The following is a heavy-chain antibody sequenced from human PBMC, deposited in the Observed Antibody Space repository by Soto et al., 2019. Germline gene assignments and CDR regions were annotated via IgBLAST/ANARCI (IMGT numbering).Heavy chain of an antibody. J-gene: IGHJ6*02. Sequence: EVQLVESRGGLVKPGGSLRLSCAASGFTFSSYSMNWVRQAPGKGLEWVSSISSSSSYIYYADSVKGRFTISRDNAKNSLYLQMNSLRAEDTAVYYCARVTYCGGDCSHYYYYGMDVWGQGTTVTVSS. CDR3: ARVTYCGGDCSHYYYYGMDV. V-gene: IGHV3-21*01. D-gene: IGHD2-21*02. CDR1: GFTFSSYS. CDR2: ISSSSSYI.